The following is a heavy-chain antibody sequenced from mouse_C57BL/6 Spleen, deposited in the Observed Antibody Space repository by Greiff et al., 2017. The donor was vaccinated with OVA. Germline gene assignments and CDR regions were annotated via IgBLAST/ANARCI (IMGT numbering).Heavy chain of an antibody. D-gene: IGHD2-3*01. CDR3: ARDGYPYAMDY. Sequence: EVQGVESGGGLVKPGGSLKLSCAASGFTFSDYGMHWVRQAPEKGLEWVAYISSGSSTIYYADTVTGRFTLSRDNAKNTLFLQMTSLRSEDTAMYYCARDGYPYAMDYWGQGTSVTVSS. V-gene: IGHV5-17*01. CDR1: GFTFSDYG. J-gene: IGHJ4*01. CDR2: ISSGSSTI.